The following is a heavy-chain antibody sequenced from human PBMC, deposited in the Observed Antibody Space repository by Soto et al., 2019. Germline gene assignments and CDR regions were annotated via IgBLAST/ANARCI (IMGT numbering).Heavy chain of an antibody. Sequence: QVQLVQSGAEVKEPGASVKVSCRASGYTFTNYAIHWVRQAPGQRLEWMGWLNPGNGNTKYPQKFQGRVTITRDTSASTAYMFLSSLRSEDTAVYYCARDQGIPYCGGDCYSDWYFDLWGRSTLVTVSS. CDR3: ARDQGIPYCGGDCYSDWYFDL. J-gene: IGHJ2*01. V-gene: IGHV1-3*01. D-gene: IGHD2-21*01. CDR1: GYTFTNYA. CDR2: LNPGNGNT.